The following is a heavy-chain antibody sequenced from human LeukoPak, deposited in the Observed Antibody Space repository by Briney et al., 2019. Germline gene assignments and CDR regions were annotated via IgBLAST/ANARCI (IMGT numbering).Heavy chain of an antibody. CDR1: GFTVISNY. CDR3: ARAQLVPSYYFDY. Sequence: GGALLLSCSASGFTVISNYMSWVRQAPGKGLEWVSVIYSGGSTYYADSVKGRFTISRDNSKNTLYLQMNSLRAEDTAVYYCARAQLVPSYYFDYWGQRTLVTVSS. D-gene: IGHD6-6*01. J-gene: IGHJ4*02. CDR2: IYSGGST. V-gene: IGHV3-53*01.